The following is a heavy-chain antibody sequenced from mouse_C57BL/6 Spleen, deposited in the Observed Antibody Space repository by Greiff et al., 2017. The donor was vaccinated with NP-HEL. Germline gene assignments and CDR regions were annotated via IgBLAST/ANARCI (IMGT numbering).Heavy chain of an antibody. D-gene: IGHD2-1*01. CDR2: INPNNGGT. Sequence: EVQLQQSGPELVKPGASVKISCKASGYTFTDYYMNWVKQSHGKSLEWIGDINPNNGGTSYNQKFKGKATLTVDKSSSTAYMELRSLTSEDSAVYYFARGVGNSLAYWGKGILVTVSA. CDR1: GYTFTDYY. CDR3: ARGVGNSLAY. V-gene: IGHV1-26*01. J-gene: IGHJ3*01.